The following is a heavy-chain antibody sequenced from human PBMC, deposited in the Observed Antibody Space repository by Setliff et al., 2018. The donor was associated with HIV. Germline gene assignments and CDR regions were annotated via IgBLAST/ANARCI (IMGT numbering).Heavy chain of an antibody. J-gene: IGHJ4*02. Sequence: PSETLSLTCTVSGASITSHYWSWVRQSPGRKLEWIGYIYSTGSTNYNPSLQSRVSISMDASKNKFSLKVTSVTSADTAVYYCAKGAGFYGDYTFDHWGQGRQVTVSS. CDR3: AKGAGFYGDYTFDH. D-gene: IGHD4-17*01. V-gene: IGHV4-59*11. CDR1: GASITSHY. CDR2: IYSTGST.